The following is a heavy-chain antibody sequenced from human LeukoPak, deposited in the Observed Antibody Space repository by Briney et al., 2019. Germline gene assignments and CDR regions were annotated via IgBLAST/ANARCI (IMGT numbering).Heavy chain of an antibody. Sequence: GGSLRLSCAASGFTFSSYSMNWVRQAPGKGLEWVSSISSSSSHIYYADSVKGRFTISRDNAKNSLFLQMNSLRAEDAAVYYCVRGNDYGGPHYWGQGTLVTVSS. D-gene: IGHD4-23*01. J-gene: IGHJ4*02. CDR2: ISSSSSHI. V-gene: IGHV3-21*01. CDR1: GFTFSSYS. CDR3: VRGNDYGGPHY.